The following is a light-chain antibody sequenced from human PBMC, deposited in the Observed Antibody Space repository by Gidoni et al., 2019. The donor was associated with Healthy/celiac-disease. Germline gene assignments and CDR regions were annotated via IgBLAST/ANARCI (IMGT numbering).Light chain of an antibody. J-gene: IGKJ2*02. V-gene: IGKV2-28*01. CDR1: QSLLHSNGYNY. Sequence: DIVMTQSPLSLPVTPGEPASISCRSSQSLLHSNGYNYLDWYLQKPGQSPQLLIYLGSNRASGVPDRFSGSGSGTDFTLKISRVEAEDVGVYYCMQALQRGTFGQGTNLEIK. CDR2: LGS. CDR3: MQALQRGT.